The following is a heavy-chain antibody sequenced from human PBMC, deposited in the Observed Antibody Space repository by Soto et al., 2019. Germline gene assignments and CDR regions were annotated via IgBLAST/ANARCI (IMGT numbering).Heavy chain of an antibody. J-gene: IGHJ4*02. D-gene: IGHD5-18*01. Sequence: ASETMSLASTVSRGSVNSGRYYWSWIRQPPGKGLEWIGYIYYSGSTNYNPSLKSRVTISVDTSKNQFSLKLSSVTAADTAVYYCARFSWIQLWPAFDYWGQGTLVTVSS. CDR3: ARFSWIQLWPAFDY. CDR1: RGSVNSGRYY. V-gene: IGHV4-61*01. CDR2: IYYSGST.